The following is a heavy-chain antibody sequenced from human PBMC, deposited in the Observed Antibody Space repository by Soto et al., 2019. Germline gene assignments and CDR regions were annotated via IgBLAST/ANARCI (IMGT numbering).Heavy chain of an antibody. CDR1: GGSFSSYA. D-gene: IGHD1-26*01. CDR3: ARDYLGATSYYYGMDV. V-gene: IGHV1-69*06. J-gene: IGHJ6*02. CDR2: IIPIFGTA. Sequence: SVKVSCKASGGSFSSYAISWVRQAPGQGLEWMGGIIPIFGTANYAQKFQGRVTITADKSTSTAYMELSSLRSEDTAMYYCARDYLGATSYYYGMDVWGQGTTVTVSS.